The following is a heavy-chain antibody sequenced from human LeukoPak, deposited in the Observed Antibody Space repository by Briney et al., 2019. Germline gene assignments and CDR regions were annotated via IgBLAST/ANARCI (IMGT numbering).Heavy chain of an antibody. J-gene: IGHJ4*02. CDR2: ISSSSTI. CDR1: GFTFSSYS. CDR3: ARDDSATVDY. D-gene: IGHD4-17*01. Sequence: PGGSLRLSCAASGFTFSSYSMNWVRQAPGKGLEWVSYISSSSTIYYADSVKGRFTISRDNAKYSLYLQMNSLRAEDTAVYYCARDDSATVDYWGQGTLVTVSS. V-gene: IGHV3-48*01.